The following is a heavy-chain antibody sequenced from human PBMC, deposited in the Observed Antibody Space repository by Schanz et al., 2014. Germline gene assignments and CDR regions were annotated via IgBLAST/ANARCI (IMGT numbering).Heavy chain of an antibody. V-gene: IGHV3-30*09. D-gene: IGHD1-26*01. J-gene: IGHJ4*02. CDR2: ASSDGSIK. CDR3: TRDRAYHSFDY. Sequence: QVQLAASGGGVVQPGRSLGLSCAASGFAFSSSSMHWVRQAPGRGLEWVAVASSDGSIKYYADSVKGRFAISRVNSKNTLYLQMTSLRAEDTALYYCTRDRAYHSFDYWGQGATVTVSS. CDR1: GFAFSSSS.